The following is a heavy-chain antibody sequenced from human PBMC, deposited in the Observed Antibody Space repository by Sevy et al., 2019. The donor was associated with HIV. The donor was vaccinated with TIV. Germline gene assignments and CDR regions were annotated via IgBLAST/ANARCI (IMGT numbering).Heavy chain of an antibody. J-gene: IGHJ4*02. CDR1: GLTFSNYW. CDR3: FGGTN. CDR2: IKKDGSQK. D-gene: IGHD3-16*01. V-gene: IGHV3-7*03. Sequence: GGSLRLSCTGSGLTFSNYWMHWVRQAPGKGLEWVASIKKDGSQKDYVDSVKGRFIISRDNAKSSVYLQMNSLRDEDAAVYYCFGGTNWGQGTLVTVSS.